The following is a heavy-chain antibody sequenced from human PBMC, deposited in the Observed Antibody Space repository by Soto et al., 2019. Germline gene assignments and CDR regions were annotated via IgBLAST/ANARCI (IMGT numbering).Heavy chain of an antibody. Sequence: PGGSLRLSCAASGFTVSGNHLTWVRQAPGKGLKWVSVLYPDGRAYYADSVKGRFTISTDNSKNTVNLQMNTLRDEDTAVYYCERGPGREYHANRGYFPIAYWGQGTLVTVSS. V-gene: IGHV3-53*01. CDR1: GFTVSGNH. D-gene: IGHD7-27*01. CDR2: LYPDGRA. CDR3: ERGPGREYHANRGYFPIAY. J-gene: IGHJ4*02.